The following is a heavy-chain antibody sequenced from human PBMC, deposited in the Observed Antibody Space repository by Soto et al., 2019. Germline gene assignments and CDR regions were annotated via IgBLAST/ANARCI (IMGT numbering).Heavy chain of an antibody. CDR3: ARGKNIAAAFDY. Sequence: GGSLRLSCAASGFTFSSYAMHWVRQAPGKGLEWVAVISYDGSNKYYADSVKVRFTISRDNSKNTLYLQMNSLRAEDTAVYYCARGKNIAAAFDYWGQGTLVTVSS. CDR2: ISYDGSNK. CDR1: GFTFSSYA. J-gene: IGHJ4*02. D-gene: IGHD6-13*01. V-gene: IGHV3-30-3*01.